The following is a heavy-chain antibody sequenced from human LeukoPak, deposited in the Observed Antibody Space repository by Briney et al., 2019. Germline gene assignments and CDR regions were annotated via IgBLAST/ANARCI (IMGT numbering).Heavy chain of an antibody. CDR3: SRENGAFSPFGY. Sequence: PWGTLSLTCGVSGCSLTTTRWWSWVREFPAQGLQWIGEVSLERVRNYNPSLTSRVPMSLHRARNLLSLNLNSVTAADTAVYYCSRENGAFSPFGYWGQGILVTV. CDR1: GCSLTTTRW. D-gene: IGHD2-8*01. J-gene: IGHJ4*02. CDR2: VSLERVR. V-gene: IGHV4-4*02.